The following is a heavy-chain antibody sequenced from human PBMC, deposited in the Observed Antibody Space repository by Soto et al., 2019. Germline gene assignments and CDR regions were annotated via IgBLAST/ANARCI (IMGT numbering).Heavy chain of an antibody. CDR1: GGSISSYF. Sequence: SETLSLTCTVPGGSISSYFWSWIRQPPGKGLEWIGYIYYSGSTNYNPSLKSRVTISVDTSKNQFSLKLSSVTAADTAVYYCAGGPSGSGLFGYWGQGTLVTVSS. J-gene: IGHJ4*02. V-gene: IGHV4-59*01. D-gene: IGHD3-10*01. CDR2: IYYSGST. CDR3: AGGPSGSGLFGY.